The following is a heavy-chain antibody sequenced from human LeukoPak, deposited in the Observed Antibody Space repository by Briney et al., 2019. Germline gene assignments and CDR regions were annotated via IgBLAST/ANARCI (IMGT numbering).Heavy chain of an antibody. Sequence: GGSLRLSCAASGFTFSSYSMNWVRQAPGKGLEWVSYISSSSSTIYYADSVKGRFTISRHNAEHSLYLQMSSLRAEDTAVYYCARGFQRSGYKTNYYYYMDVWGKGTTVTVSS. CDR3: ARGFQRSGYKTNYYYYMDV. CDR2: ISSSSSTI. CDR1: GFTFSSYS. D-gene: IGHD3-3*01. V-gene: IGHV3-48*04. J-gene: IGHJ6*03.